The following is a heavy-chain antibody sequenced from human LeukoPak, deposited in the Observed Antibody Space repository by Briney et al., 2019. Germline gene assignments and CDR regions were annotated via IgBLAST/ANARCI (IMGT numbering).Heavy chain of an antibody. D-gene: IGHD6-13*01. V-gene: IGHV1-2*02. CDR1: GYTFTGYY. Sequence: ASVKVSCKASGYTFTGYYMHWVRQAPGQGLEWMGWINSNSGGTNYAQKFQGRVTMTRDTSISTAYMELSRLRSDDTAVYYCARGYSSSWVLDAFDIWGQGTMVTVSS. CDR2: INSNSGGT. J-gene: IGHJ3*02. CDR3: ARGYSSSWVLDAFDI.